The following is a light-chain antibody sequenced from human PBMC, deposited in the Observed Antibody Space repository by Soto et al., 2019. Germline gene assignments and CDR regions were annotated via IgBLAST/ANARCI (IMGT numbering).Light chain of an antibody. CDR2: AAS. CDR3: QQYNSYWT. V-gene: IGKV1-39*01. J-gene: IGKJ1*01. Sequence: DIQMTQSPSSVSASVGDRVTITCRASQSISSYLNWYQQKPGKAPKLLIYAASSLERGVPSRFSGSGSGTEFTLTISSLQPDDFATYYCQQYNSYWTFGQGTKVDNK. CDR1: QSISSY.